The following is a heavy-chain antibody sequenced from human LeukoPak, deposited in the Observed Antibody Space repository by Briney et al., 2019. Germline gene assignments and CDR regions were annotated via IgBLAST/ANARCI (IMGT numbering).Heavy chain of an antibody. CDR3: ASGVTRYGARAYYFDY. J-gene: IGHJ4*02. CDR2: IYSGGST. V-gene: IGHV3-53*01. D-gene: IGHD4-17*01. CDR1: GFTVSSNY. Sequence: GGSLRLSCAASGFTVSSNYMSWVRQAPGKGLEWVSVIYSGGSTYYADSVKGRFTISRDNSKNTLYLQMNSLRAEDTAVYYCASGVTRYGARAYYFDYWGQGTLVTVSS.